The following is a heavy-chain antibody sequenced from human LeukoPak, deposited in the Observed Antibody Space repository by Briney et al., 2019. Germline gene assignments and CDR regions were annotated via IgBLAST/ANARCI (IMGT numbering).Heavy chain of an antibody. D-gene: IGHD3-22*01. V-gene: IGHV3-21*01. CDR1: GFTFSSYW. CDR2: ISSSSSYI. J-gene: IGHJ5*02. Sequence: GGSLRLSCAASGFTFSSYWMHWVRQAPGKGLEWVSSISSSSSYIYYADSMKGRFTNSRDNAKNSLYLQMNSLKAEDTAVYYCAKYDSSGYYPGNWFDPWGQGTLVTVSS. CDR3: AKYDSSGYYPGNWFDP.